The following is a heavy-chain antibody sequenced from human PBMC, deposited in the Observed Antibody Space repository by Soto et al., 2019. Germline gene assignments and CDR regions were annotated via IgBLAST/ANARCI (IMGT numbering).Heavy chain of an antibody. J-gene: IGHJ5*02. CDR1: GFTFSSYG. V-gene: IGHV3-33*01. CDR3: ARAIWVGGPLDP. Sequence: GGSLRLSCAASGFTFSSYGMHWVRQAPGKGLEWVAVIWYDGSNKYYADSVKGRFTISRHNSKNMVFLQMNSLRAEDTAVYYCARAIWVGGPLDPWGQGTLVTVSS. CDR2: IWYDGSNK. D-gene: IGHD3-10*01.